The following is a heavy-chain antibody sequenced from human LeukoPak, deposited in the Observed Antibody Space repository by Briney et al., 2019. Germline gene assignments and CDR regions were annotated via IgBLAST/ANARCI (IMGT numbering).Heavy chain of an antibody. D-gene: IGHD1-26*01. Sequence: ASVKVSCKASGYTFTSYDINWVRQATGQGLEWMGWMNPNSGNTGYAQKLQGRVTITRNTSISTAYMELSSLRSEDTAVYYCASPVESGSYGGFDYWGQGTLVTVSS. J-gene: IGHJ4*02. V-gene: IGHV1-8*03. CDR2: MNPNSGNT. CDR1: GYTFTSYD. CDR3: ASPVESGSYGGFDY.